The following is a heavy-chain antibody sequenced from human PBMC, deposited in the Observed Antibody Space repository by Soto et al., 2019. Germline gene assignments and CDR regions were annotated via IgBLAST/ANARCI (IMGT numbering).Heavy chain of an antibody. J-gene: IGHJ4*02. V-gene: IGHV3-7*01. CDR1: GFTFSSYW. CDR2: INQDGREK. Sequence: PGGSLRLSCAASGFTFSSYWMNWVRQAPGKGLEWVASINQDGREKIYVDSVKGRFTISRDNAKNSLYLQMNSLRAEDTAVYYCAIPRDFWGQGTLVTVS. CDR3: AIPRDF.